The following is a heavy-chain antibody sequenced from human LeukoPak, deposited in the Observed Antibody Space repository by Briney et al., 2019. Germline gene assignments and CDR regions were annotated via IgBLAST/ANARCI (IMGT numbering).Heavy chain of an antibody. CDR2: INPNSGGT. D-gene: IGHD6-19*01. V-gene: IGHV1-2*02. J-gene: IGHJ4*02. CDR3: ARVGSSAWWTDY. Sequence: ASVKVSCKASGYTFTGYYMHWVRQAPGQGLEWMGWINPNSGGTNYAQKFQGGVTMTSDTSLSTAYMELSGLKSDDTAVYYCARVGSSAWWTDYWGQGTLVTVSS. CDR1: GYTFTGYY.